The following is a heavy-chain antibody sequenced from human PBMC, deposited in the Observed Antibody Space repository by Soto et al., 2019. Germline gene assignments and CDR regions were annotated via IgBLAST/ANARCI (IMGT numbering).Heavy chain of an antibody. CDR1: GFAFNSYG. CDR2: ISKSDYT. D-gene: IGHD2-2*01. J-gene: IGHJ4*02. Sequence: GGSLRLSCTVSGFAFNSYGINWVRQAPGKGLEWVSSISKSDYTYYSDSVKGRFTISRDNAKNSVSLQMNTLRVEDTAVYYCAREDSIIVPAVSDFWGQGTLVTVSS. CDR3: AREDSIIVPAVSDF. V-gene: IGHV3-21*01.